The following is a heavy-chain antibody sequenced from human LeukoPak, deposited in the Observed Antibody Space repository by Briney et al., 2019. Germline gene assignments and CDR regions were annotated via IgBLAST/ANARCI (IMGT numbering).Heavy chain of an antibody. V-gene: IGHV3-23*01. CDR3: AKVGYGYALSPTFDY. D-gene: IGHD5-18*01. CDR1: RFTFSNYW. Sequence: GGSLRLSCGASRFTFSNYWMSWVRQAPGKGLEWVSAISGSGGSTYYADSVKGRFTISRDNSKNTLYLQMNSLRAEDTAVYYCAKVGYGYALSPTFDYWGQGTLVTVSS. CDR2: ISGSGGST. J-gene: IGHJ4*02.